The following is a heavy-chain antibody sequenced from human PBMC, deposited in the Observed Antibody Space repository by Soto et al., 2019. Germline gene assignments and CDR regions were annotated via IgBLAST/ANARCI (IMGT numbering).Heavy chain of an antibody. D-gene: IGHD6-19*01. J-gene: IGHJ1*01. CDR2: ISVSGFST. V-gene: IGHV3-23*01. Sequence: EVQLLESGGVLVQPGGSLRLSCAASGLTFSSYAMSWVLQAPGKGLEWVSAISVSGFSTYYTDSVKGRFTISRDNSKNTLYLQMNSLRAEDTAVYFCATNSSPRMRAEYFQHWGQGTLVTVSS. CDR1: GLTFSSYA. CDR3: ATNSSPRMRAEYFQH.